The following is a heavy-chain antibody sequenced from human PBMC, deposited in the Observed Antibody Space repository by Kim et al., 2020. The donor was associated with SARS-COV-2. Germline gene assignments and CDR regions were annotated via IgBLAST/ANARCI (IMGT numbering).Heavy chain of an antibody. CDR1: GGSISSYY. D-gene: IGHD2-2*01. J-gene: IGHJ6*02. CDR3: ARSTHMSYGMDV. CDR2: IYYSGST. Sequence: SETLSLTCTVSGGSISSYYWSWIRQPPGKGLEWIGYIYYSGSTNYNPSLKSRVTISVDTSKNQFSLKLSSVTAADTAVYYCARSTHMSYGMDVWGQGTTVTVSS. V-gene: IGHV4-59*08.